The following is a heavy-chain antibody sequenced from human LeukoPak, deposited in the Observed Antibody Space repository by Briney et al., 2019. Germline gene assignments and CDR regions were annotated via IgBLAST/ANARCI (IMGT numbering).Heavy chain of an antibody. Sequence: GGSLRLSCAASGFTVSTNYMTWVRQAPGKGLEWVTVTHSADTTYYADSMKGRFIVSRDSSKNTLYLQMNSLRAEDTAVYYCARGGTYYDYWGQGTLVTVST. J-gene: IGHJ4*02. V-gene: IGHV3-53*01. CDR2: THSADTT. CDR3: ARGGTYYDY. CDR1: GFTVSTNY. D-gene: IGHD1-26*01.